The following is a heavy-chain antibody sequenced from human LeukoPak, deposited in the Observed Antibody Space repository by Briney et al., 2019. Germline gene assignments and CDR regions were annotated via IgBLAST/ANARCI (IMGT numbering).Heavy chain of an antibody. CDR3: ARVNCSSGSCYHDY. CDR1: GFIFSSYG. D-gene: IGHD2-15*01. J-gene: IGHJ4*02. V-gene: IGHV3-33*01. CDR2: IWYDGSNK. Sequence: GGSLRLSCAASGFIFSSYGMHWVRQAPGKGLEWVAVIWYDGSNKYYADSVKGRFTISRDNSKNTLYLQMNSLRAEDTAVYYCARVNCSSGSCYHDYWGQGTLVTVSS.